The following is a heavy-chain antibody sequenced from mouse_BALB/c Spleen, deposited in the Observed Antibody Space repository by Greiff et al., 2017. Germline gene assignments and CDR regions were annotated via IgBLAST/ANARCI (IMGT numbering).Heavy chain of an antibody. CDR1: GYTFTSYV. CDR3: ARYPYYYGSTWFAY. CDR2: INPYNDGT. J-gene: IGHJ3*01. Sequence: QLQESGPELVKPGASVKMSCKASGYTFTSYVMHWVKQKPGQGLEWIGYINPYNDGTKYNEKFKGKATLTSDKSSSTAYMELSSLTSEDSAVYYCARYPYYYGSTWFAYWGQGTLVTVSA. D-gene: IGHD1-1*01. V-gene: IGHV1-14*01.